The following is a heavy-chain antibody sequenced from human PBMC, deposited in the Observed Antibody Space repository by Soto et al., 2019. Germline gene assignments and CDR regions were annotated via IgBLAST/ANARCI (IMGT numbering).Heavy chain of an antibody. CDR3: ARGDCSGGSCIYYFGMDV. CDR2: MNPNSGNT. J-gene: IGHJ6*02. Sequence: ASVKVSCKASGYTFTSYDINWVRQATGQGLEWMGWMNPNSGNTGYAQKFQGRVTMTRNTSISTAYMELSSLRSEDTAVYYCARGDCSGGSCIYYFGMDVWAEGTKVTV. D-gene: IGHD2-15*01. V-gene: IGHV1-8*01. CDR1: GYTFTSYD.